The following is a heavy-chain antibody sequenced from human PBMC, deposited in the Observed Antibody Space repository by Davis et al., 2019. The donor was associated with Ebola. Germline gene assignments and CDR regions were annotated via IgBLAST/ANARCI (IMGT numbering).Heavy chain of an antibody. CDR1: GYSFTSYW. CDR3: ARHGGAANIVVVPAAYYGMDV. J-gene: IGHJ6*02. D-gene: IGHD2-2*01. Sequence: GESLKISCKGSGYSFTSYWISWVRQMPGKGLEWMGRIDPSDSYTNYSPSFQGHITISADKSISTAYLQWSSLKASDTAMYYCARHGGAANIVVVPAAYYGMDVWGQGTTVTVSS. CDR2: IDPSDSYT. V-gene: IGHV5-10-1*01.